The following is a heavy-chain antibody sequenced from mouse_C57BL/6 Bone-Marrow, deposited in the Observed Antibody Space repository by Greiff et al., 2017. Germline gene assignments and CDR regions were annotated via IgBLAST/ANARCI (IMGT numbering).Heavy chain of an antibody. CDR1: GYIFTEYT. CDR2: FYPGSGSI. V-gene: IGHV1-62-2*01. J-gene: IGHJ2*01. CDR3: ARHESYYDYEGYADY. D-gene: IGHD2-4*01. Sequence: QVQLQQSGAELVKPGASVKLSCKASGYIFTEYTIHWVKQRSGQGLEWIGWFYPGSGSIKYNERFKDKATLTADKSSNTVYMELSRLTSEDSAVYFCARHESYYDYEGYADYWGQGTTLTVSS.